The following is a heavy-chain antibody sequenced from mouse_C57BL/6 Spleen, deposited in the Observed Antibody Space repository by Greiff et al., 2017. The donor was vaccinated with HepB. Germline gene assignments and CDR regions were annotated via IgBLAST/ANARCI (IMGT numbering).Heavy chain of an antibody. V-gene: IGHV1-15*01. Sequence: LQESGAELVRPGASVTLSCKASGYTFTDYEMHWVKQTPVHGLEWIGAIDPETGGTAYNQKFKGKAILTADKSSSTAYMELRSLTSEDSAVYYCTRKFYASWFAYWGQGTLVTVSA. D-gene: IGHD2-3*01. CDR2: IDPETGGT. CDR1: GYTFTDYE. CDR3: TRKFYASWFAY. J-gene: IGHJ3*01.